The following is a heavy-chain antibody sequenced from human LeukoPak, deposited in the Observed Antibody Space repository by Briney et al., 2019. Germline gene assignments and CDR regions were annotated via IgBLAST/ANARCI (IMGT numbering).Heavy chain of an antibody. J-gene: IGHJ5*02. V-gene: IGHV1-2*04. Sequence: GASVKVSCKASGYTFTGYYMHWVRQAPGQGLEWMGWINPNSGGTNYVQKFQGWVTMTRDTSISTAYMELSRLRSDDTAVYYCARAVAGKTNWFDPWGQGTLVTVSS. D-gene: IGHD6-19*01. CDR1: GYTFTGYY. CDR2: INPNSGGT. CDR3: ARAVAGKTNWFDP.